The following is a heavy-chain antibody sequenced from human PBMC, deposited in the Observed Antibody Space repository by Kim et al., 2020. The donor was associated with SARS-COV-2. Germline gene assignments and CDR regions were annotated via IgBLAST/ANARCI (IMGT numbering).Heavy chain of an antibody. CDR2: INHSGST. CDR1: GGSFGGYY. V-gene: IGHV4-34*01. CDR3: ALLDTAMVTSGDY. D-gene: IGHD5-18*01. J-gene: IGHJ4*02. Sequence: SETLSLTCAVYGGSFGGYYWSWIRQPPGKGLEWIGEINHSGSTNYNPSLKSRVTISVDTSKNQFSLKLSSVTAADTAVYYCALLDTAMVTSGDYWGQGTLVTVSS.